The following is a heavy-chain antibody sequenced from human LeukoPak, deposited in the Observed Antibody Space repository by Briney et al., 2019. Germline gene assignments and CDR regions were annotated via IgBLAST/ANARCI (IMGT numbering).Heavy chain of an antibody. Sequence: GGSLRLSCVVSGYTFSQWWMSWVREAPGKGLEYVANIKEDGSEKNYVDSVKGRFTISRDNAKNSLYLQMNSLRVEDTGIFYCARGGWLDDWGQGTLVTVSS. CDR1: GYTFSQWW. CDR3: ARGGWLDD. CDR2: IKEDGSEK. V-gene: IGHV3-7*01. J-gene: IGHJ4*02. D-gene: IGHD2-15*01.